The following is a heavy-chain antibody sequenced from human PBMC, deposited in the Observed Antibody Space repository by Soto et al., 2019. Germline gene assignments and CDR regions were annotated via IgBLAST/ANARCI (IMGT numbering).Heavy chain of an antibody. V-gene: IGHV4-34*01. Sequence: PSETLSLTCAVYGGSFSGHYWSWIRQPPGKGLEWIGEINHSGSTNYNPSLKSRVTISVDTSKNQFCLKLSSVTAADTAVYYCARACTPFGVVPLNWFDPWGQGTLVTVSS. CDR1: GGSFSGHY. CDR2: INHSGST. D-gene: IGHD3-3*01. J-gene: IGHJ5*02. CDR3: ARACTPFGVVPLNWFDP.